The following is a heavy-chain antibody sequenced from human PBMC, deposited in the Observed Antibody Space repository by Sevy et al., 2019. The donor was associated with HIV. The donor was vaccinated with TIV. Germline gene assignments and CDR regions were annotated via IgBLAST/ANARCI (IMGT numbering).Heavy chain of an antibody. CDR2: IKQDESEK. D-gene: IGHD3-22*01. CDR1: GFSFSNYW. Sequence: WGSLRLSCAASGFSFSNYWMHWVRQAPGKGLEWVANIKQDESEKYYVASVKGRFTISRDNVKNSLYLQMNSLRPEDTAVYYCARGNSGSFDYWGQGTLVTVSS. J-gene: IGHJ4*02. CDR3: ARGNSGSFDY. V-gene: IGHV3-7*04.